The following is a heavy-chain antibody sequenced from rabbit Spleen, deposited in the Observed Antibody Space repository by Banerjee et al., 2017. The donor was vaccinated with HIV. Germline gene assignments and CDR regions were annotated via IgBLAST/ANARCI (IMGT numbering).Heavy chain of an antibody. CDR2: IYGGSGGST. J-gene: IGHJ6*01. Sequence: QSLEESGGDLVKPGASLTLTCIASGVSFSDSYYMCWVRQAPGKGLECIACIYGGSGGSTWYASWAKGRFTISRTSSTTVTLQLTSLTAADTATYFCARDSGSSFSSYGMDLRGPGTLVTVS. CDR3: ARDSGSSFSSYGMDL. D-gene: IGHD8-1*01. CDR1: GVSFSDSYY. V-gene: IGHV1S40*01.